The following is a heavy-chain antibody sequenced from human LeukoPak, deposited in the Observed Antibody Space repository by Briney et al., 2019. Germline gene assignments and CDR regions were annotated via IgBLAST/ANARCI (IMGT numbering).Heavy chain of an antibody. V-gene: IGHV3-23*01. CDR2: ISGSGNVT. J-gene: IGHJ4*02. D-gene: IGHD3-3*01. CDR1: GFTFISEV. CDR3: AKGGTFFDF. Sequence: GGSLRLSCAASGFTFISEVMTWVRQAPGKGLEWVASISGSGNVTYYPDSVKGRFTISRHNFKNTLFLQMNSLRVEDTAIYFCAKGGTFFDFWGQGALVTVSS.